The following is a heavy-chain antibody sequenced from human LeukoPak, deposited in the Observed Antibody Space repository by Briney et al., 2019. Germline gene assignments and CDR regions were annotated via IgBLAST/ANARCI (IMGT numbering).Heavy chain of an antibody. CDR2: MNQDGSEK. CDR1: GFTFSGYW. D-gene: IGHD6-19*01. J-gene: IGHJ4*02. CDR3: ARYSSGWLVFDY. Sequence: PGGSLRLSCAASGFTFSGYWMGWVRQAPGMGLDWVASMNQDGSEKYYVDSVKGRFTISRDNAKNSLYLQMNSLRAEDTAVYYCARYSSGWLVFDYWGQGTLVTVSS. V-gene: IGHV3-7*01.